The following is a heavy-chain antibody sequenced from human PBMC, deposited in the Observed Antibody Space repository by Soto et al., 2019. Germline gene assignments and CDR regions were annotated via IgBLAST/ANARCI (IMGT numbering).Heavy chain of an antibody. CDR2: SYYTGGT. D-gene: IGHD6-13*01. Sequence: ETLSLTLTFSSGFIASQNYYGAVIRQPPGKGLEWSGSSYYTGGTGYSPSLKSRVTISGDTSKNQFSLSLTSVTASDTAVYYCARHRGIEYSRSRRYTGAWFDPWGQATLFTVSS. CDR3: ARHRGIEYSRSRRYTGAWFDP. J-gene: IGHJ5*02. CDR1: SGFIASQNYY. V-gene: IGHV4-39*01.